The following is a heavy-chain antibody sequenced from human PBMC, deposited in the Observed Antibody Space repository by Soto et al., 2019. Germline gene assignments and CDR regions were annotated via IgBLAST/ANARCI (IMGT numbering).Heavy chain of an antibody. Sequence: GGSLRLSCAASGFTFSSYAMHWVRQAPGKGLEWVAVISYDGSNKYYADSVKGRFTISRDNSKNTLYLQMDSLRAEDTAVYYCAALPGARGEESQSFDYWGQGTLVTVSS. J-gene: IGHJ4*02. V-gene: IGHV3-30-3*01. CDR2: ISYDGSNK. D-gene: IGHD3-10*01. CDR1: GFTFSSYA. CDR3: AALPGARGEESQSFDY.